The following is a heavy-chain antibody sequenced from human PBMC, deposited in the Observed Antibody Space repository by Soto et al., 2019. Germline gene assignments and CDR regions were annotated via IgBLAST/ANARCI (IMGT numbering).Heavy chain of an antibody. Sequence: QVQLVQSGAEVKKPGASVKLSCKASGYTFSSFAMHWVRQAPGQGLEWVGWINAGNGNTKSSQKFQDRLTITRDTSASTGYMDLSSLTSEDTAVYYCARGGNIVVVVADYGMDVWGQGTTVTVSS. CDR2: INAGNGNT. CDR3: ARGGNIVVVVADYGMDV. D-gene: IGHD2-15*01. V-gene: IGHV1-3*01. CDR1: GYTFSSFA. J-gene: IGHJ6*02.